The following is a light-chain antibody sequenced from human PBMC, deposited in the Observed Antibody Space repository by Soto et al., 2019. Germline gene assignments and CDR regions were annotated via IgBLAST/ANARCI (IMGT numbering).Light chain of an antibody. CDR1: QTVSANY. J-gene: IGKJ2*01. CDR3: QXXXXWYT. V-gene: IGKV3-20*01. Sequence: TVLTQSPDTLSLSPGERATLSCRASQTVSANYLAWYQLKPGQAPRLLIYAASTRATGVPDRFSASGSGRDFTLTLSRLXPEXFXVXXXQXXXXWYTXGRGTKLDI. CDR2: AAS.